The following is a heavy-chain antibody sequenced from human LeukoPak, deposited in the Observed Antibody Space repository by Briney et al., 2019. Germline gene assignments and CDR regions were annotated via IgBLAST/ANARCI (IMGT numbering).Heavy chain of an antibody. J-gene: IGHJ3*02. Sequence: SETLSLTCTVSGGSISRYYWSWIRQPPGKGLEWIGYIYYSGSTNYNPSLKSRVTISVDTSKNQFSLKLSSVPAADTAVYYCARFRRLAAAGNRRAFDIWGQGTMVTVSS. CDR1: GGSISRYY. V-gene: IGHV4-59*08. CDR2: IYYSGST. D-gene: IGHD6-13*01. CDR3: ARFRRLAAAGNRRAFDI.